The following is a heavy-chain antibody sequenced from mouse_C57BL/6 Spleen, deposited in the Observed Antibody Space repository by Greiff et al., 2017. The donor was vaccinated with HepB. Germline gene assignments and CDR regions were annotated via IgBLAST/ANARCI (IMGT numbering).Heavy chain of an antibody. V-gene: IGHV1-61*01. CDR2: IYPSDSET. J-gene: IGHJ2*01. CDR1: GYTFTSYW. Sequence: VQLQQPGAELVRPGSSVKLSCKASGYTFTSYWMDWVKQRPGQGLEWIGNIYPSDSETHYNQKFKDKATLTVDKSSSTAYMQLSSLTSEDSAVYYCARGDSSGLDYWGQGTTLTVSS. CDR3: ARGDSSGLDY. D-gene: IGHD3-2*02.